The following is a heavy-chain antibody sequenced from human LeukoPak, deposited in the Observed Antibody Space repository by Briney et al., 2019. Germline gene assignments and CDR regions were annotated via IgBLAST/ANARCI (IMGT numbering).Heavy chain of an antibody. CDR3: AKGRYSYAYRIDY. CDR2: ISGSGAST. J-gene: IGHJ4*02. CDR1: GFTFSNYA. Sequence: GGSLRLSCAASGFTFSNYAMSWVRQAPGKGLEWVSGISGSGASTYYADSVKGRFTISRDNSKNTLYLQMNSLRAEDTALYYCAKGRYSYAYRIDYWGQGTLVTVSS. V-gene: IGHV3-23*01. D-gene: IGHD5-18*01.